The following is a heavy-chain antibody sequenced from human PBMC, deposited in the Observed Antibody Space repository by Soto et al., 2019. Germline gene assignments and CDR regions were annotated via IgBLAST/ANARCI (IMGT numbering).Heavy chain of an antibody. V-gene: IGHV4-61*01. D-gene: IGHD2-21*01. J-gene: IGHJ5*02. Sequence: PSETLYLTCLVSGASVSTPTYYWTWIRQPPGKGLEWIGYVSNSGSTNYNPSLQSRVTISADTSKNQFSLKLHFVSAADTAIYYCARRNSVGNWLDPSGQGTLVT. CDR3: ARRNSVGNWLDP. CDR1: GASVSTPTYY. CDR2: VSNSGST.